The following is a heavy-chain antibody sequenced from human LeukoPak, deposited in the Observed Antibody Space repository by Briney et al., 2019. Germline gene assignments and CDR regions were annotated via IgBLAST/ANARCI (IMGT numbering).Heavy chain of an antibody. Sequence: GGSLRLSCAASGFTFSSYGMHWVRQAPGKGLEGVAFIRYDGSNKYYADSVKGRFTISRDNSKNTLYLQMNSLRAEDTAVYYCANRGYCSSTSCYTMDVWGKGTTVTVSS. J-gene: IGHJ6*04. V-gene: IGHV3-30*02. D-gene: IGHD2-2*01. CDR1: GFTFSSYG. CDR2: IRYDGSNK. CDR3: ANRGYCSSTSCYTMDV.